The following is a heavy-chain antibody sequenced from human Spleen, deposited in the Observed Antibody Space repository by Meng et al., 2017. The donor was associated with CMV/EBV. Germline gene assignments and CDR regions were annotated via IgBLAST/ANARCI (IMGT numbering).Heavy chain of an antibody. J-gene: IGHJ4*02. CDR1: GFSFSTYN. Sequence: GESLKISCAASGFSFSTYNMNWVRQAPGKGLEWVSSISGRTNYIYYANSLKGRFTISRDTAKNSLFLQMNSLRAEDTAVYYCARESSFWNGYQVNYYLDYWGQGTLVTVSS. CDR2: ISGRTNYI. CDR3: ARESSFWNGYQVNYYLDY. V-gene: IGHV3-21*01. D-gene: IGHD3-3*01.